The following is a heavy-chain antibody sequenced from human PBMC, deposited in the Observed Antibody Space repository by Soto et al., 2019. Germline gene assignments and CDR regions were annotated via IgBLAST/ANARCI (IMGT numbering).Heavy chain of an antibody. D-gene: IGHD3-3*01. CDR2: ISYDGSNK. V-gene: IGHV3-30-3*01. CDR3: ARTLRVTIFGVVHDHYYGMDV. CDR1: GFTFSSYA. J-gene: IGHJ6*02. Sequence: GGSLRLSCAASGFTFSSYAMHWVRQAPGKGLEWVAVISYDGSNKYYADSVKGRFTISRDNSKNTLYLQMNSLRAEDTAVYYCARTLRVTIFGVVHDHYYGMDVWGQGTTVTVSS.